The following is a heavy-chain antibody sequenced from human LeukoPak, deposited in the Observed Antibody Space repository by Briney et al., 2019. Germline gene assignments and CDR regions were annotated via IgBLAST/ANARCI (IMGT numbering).Heavy chain of an antibody. CDR3: AKDLDSTGYYTPDP. Sequence: RGSLRLSCAASGFTFSSYSMNWVRQAPGKGLEWVSLISVGGGNTHYADSVQGRFTISRDDSQNTLYLQMNSLRAEDTAVYYCAKDLDSTGYYTPDPWGQGTLVTVSS. D-gene: IGHD3-22*01. CDR1: GFTFSSYS. V-gene: IGHV3-23*01. J-gene: IGHJ5*02. CDR2: ISVGGGNT.